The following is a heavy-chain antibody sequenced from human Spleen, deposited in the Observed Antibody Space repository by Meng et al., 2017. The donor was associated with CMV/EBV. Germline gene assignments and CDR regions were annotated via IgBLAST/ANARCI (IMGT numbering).Heavy chain of an antibody. V-gene: IGHV3-30*02. CDR3: AKDLGSSHAFDI. D-gene: IGHD1-26*01. Sequence: GESLKISCAASGFTFSSYGMHWVRQAPGKGLEWVAFIRYDGSNKYYVDSVKGRFTISRDNSKNTLYLQMNSLRAEDTAVYYCAKDLGSSHAFDIWGQGTMVTVSS. CDR1: GFTFSSYG. J-gene: IGHJ3*02. CDR2: IRYDGSNK.